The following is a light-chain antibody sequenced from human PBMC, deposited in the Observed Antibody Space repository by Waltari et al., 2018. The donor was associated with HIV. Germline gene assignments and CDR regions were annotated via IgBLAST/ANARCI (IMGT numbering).Light chain of an antibody. Sequence: DIQMTQSPSSLSAVVGDRVIITCRASQDINNYLAWFQQQPGKAPKSLIFAASSLQDGVPSRFSGSRSGTNFTLTINSLQPEDFATYYCQQYNTYPTFGQGTRLDIK. CDR3: QQYNTYPT. J-gene: IGKJ5*01. CDR2: AAS. CDR1: QDINNY. V-gene: IGKV1-16*01.